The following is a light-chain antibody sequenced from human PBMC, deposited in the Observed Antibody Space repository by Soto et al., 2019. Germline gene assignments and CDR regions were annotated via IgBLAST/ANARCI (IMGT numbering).Light chain of an antibody. J-gene: IGKJ1*01. CDR1: QGVGIE. CDR2: GAS. V-gene: IGKV1-17*01. Sequence: DIQMTQSPPSLSASVGDRVTITCRASQGVGIEAGWYQQKPGKAPKRLIYGASTLQSGVPARFSGSGDGTEFTLTISSLQPEDFATYYCVQHNRYPRTFGQGTKVEMK. CDR3: VQHNRYPRT.